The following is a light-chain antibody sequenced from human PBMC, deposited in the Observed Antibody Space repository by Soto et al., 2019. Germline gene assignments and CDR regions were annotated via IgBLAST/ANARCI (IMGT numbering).Light chain of an antibody. V-gene: IGKV3-20*01. Sequence: EVVLTQSPGTLSLSPGERATLSCRASQSLRSSTFVWYQQKRGQAPRLLFYGASSRATGIPDMFSGGGSGTDFTLTISKVEPEDFAVYYCQQDGRSPITFGQGTRLEIK. J-gene: IGKJ5*01. CDR3: QQDGRSPIT. CDR1: QSLRSST. CDR2: GAS.